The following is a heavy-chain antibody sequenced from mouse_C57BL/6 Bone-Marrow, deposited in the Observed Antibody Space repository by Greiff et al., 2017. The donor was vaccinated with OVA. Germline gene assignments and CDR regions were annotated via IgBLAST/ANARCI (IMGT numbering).Heavy chain of an antibody. D-gene: IGHD1-1*02. Sequence: VQLQQPGAELVMPGASVKLSCKASGYTFTSYWMHWVKQRPGQGLEWIGEIDPSDSYTNYNQKFKGKSTLTVDKSSSTAYMQLSSLTSEDSAVYYGARGGLYGGYWGQGTTLTVSS. CDR1: GYTFTSYW. V-gene: IGHV1-69*01. CDR3: ARGGLYGGY. CDR2: IDPSDSYT. J-gene: IGHJ2*01.